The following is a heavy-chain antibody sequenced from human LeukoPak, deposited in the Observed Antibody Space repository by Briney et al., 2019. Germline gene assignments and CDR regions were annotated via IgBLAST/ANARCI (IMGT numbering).Heavy chain of an antibody. CDR1: GYSFTSYY. J-gene: IGHJ4*02. D-gene: IGHD2-2*01. Sequence: ASVKVSCKASGYSFTSYYMHWVRQAPGQGLEWMGIINPSGDSTSYEQRFQGRLTMTRDTSTNTVYMELSSLRSEDTAVYYCARHPSPQLHHFDYWGQGTLVTVSS. V-gene: IGHV1-46*01. CDR3: ARHPSPQLHHFDY. CDR2: INPSGDST.